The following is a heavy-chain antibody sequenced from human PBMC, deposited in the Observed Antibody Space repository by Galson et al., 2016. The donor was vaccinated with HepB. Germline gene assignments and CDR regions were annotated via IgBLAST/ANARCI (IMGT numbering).Heavy chain of an antibody. V-gene: IGHV1-18*01. CDR1: GYTFTIYG. CDR2: ISAYNGNT. J-gene: IGHJ6*02. CDR3: ARDVNGPPMGNYYYYGMDV. D-gene: IGHD2-8*01. Sequence: QSGAEVKKPGESLKTSCKASGYTFTIYGITWVRQAPGQGLEWMGRISAYNGNTNYALKLQGRVTMTTDTSTSTVYMELRSLRSDDTAVYYCARDVNGPPMGNYYYYGMDVWGQGTTVTVSS.